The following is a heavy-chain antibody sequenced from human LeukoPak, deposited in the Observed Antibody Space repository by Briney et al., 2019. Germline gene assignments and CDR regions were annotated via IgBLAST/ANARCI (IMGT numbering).Heavy chain of an antibody. D-gene: IGHD4-23*01. CDR2: IYYRGST. CDR3: ARYAVAYFDY. CDR1: GGSISSYY. J-gene: IGHJ4*02. Sequence: SETLSLTCAVSGGSISSYYWSWIRQPPGKGLEWIGYIYYRGSTNYNPSLKSRVTISVDTSKNQFSLKLSSVTAADTAVYYCARYAVAYFDYWGQGTLVTVSS. V-gene: IGHV4-59*12.